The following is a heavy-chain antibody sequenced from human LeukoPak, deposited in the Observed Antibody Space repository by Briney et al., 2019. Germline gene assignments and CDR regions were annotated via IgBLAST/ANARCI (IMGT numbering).Heavy chain of an antibody. CDR1: GFTFSSYA. Sequence: GGSLRLSCAASGFTFSSYAMHWVRQAPGKGLEWVSTVGGRSGKTYHADSVKGRFTISKDNSKNTLYLQMNSLRAEDTAVYYCAKRADGDGDLDYWGQGTLVTVSS. J-gene: IGHJ4*02. CDR2: VGGRSGKT. V-gene: IGHV3-23*01. D-gene: IGHD2-21*02. CDR3: AKRADGDGDLDY.